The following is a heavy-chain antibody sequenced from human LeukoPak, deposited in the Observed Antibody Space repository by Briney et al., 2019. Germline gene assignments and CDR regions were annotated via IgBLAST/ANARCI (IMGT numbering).Heavy chain of an antibody. Sequence: SVKVSCKASGGTFSSYAISWVRQAPGQGLEWMGGIIPIFGTANYAQKFQGRVTIAADESTSTAYMELSSLRSEDTAVYYCARESGEVGATKLFDYWGQGTLVTVSS. CDR2: IIPIFGTA. D-gene: IGHD1-26*01. CDR1: GGTFSSYA. CDR3: ARESGEVGATKLFDY. J-gene: IGHJ4*02. V-gene: IGHV1-69*13.